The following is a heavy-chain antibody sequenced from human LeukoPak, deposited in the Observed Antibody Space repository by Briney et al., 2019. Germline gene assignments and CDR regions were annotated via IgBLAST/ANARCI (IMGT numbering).Heavy chain of an antibody. Sequence: ASVKVSCKASGYTFTSYGISWVRQAPGQGLEWMGWISAYNGNTKYEQKLQGRVTMTTDTSTSTANLELRSLRSDDTAVDYCARILVAGKTIHLGGQETRVTVSS. CDR1: GYTFTSYG. CDR3: ARILVAGKTIHL. CDR2: ISAYNGNT. J-gene: IGHJ4*02. V-gene: IGHV1-18*01. D-gene: IGHD6-19*01.